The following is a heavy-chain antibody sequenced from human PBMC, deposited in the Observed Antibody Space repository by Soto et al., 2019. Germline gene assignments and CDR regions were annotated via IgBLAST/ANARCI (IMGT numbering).Heavy chain of an antibody. D-gene: IGHD5-12*01. Sequence: QVQLVQSGAEVKKPGSSVKVSCKASGGTFSSYAISWVRQAPGQGLEWMGGNIPIFGTANYAQKFQGTVTITAXXSXSXXYMELSSLRSEDTAVYYCARVGEVATTPPYWYFDLWGRGTLVTVSS. V-gene: IGHV1-69*12. CDR2: NIPIFGTA. J-gene: IGHJ2*01. CDR1: GGTFSSYA. CDR3: ARVGEVATTPPYWYFDL.